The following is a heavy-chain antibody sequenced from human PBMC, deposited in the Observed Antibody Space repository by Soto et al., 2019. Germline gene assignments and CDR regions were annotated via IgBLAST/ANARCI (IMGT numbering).Heavy chain of an antibody. J-gene: IGHJ4*02. CDR3: AGELDAVPALDY. D-gene: IGHD2-2*01. CDR2: ISAYNGNT. Sequence: QVQLVQSGAEVKKPGASVKVSCKASGYTFTSYGISWVRQAPGQGLEWMGWISAYNGNTNYAQKLQGRVTMTTDTSTRTAYMEVRSLRSGDTAVYYCAGELDAVPALDYLGEGIMVTVSS. CDR1: GYTFTSYG. V-gene: IGHV1-18*01.